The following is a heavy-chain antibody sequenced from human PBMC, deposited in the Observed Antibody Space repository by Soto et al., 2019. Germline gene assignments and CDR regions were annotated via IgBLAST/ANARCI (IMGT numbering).Heavy chain of an antibody. V-gene: IGHV3-48*02. CDR3: ARDYFGSGNYPDPFDY. CDR2: IGSSSKSTM. CDR1: GFTLSSYS. J-gene: IGHJ4*02. Sequence: PGGSLRLSCAASGFTLSSYSMNWVRQAPGKGLEWVSYIGSSSKSTMYYTDSVRGRFTISRDNAKNSLYLQMNSLRDEDTAVYYCARDYFGSGNYPDPFDYWGQGTLVTVSS. D-gene: IGHD3-10*01.